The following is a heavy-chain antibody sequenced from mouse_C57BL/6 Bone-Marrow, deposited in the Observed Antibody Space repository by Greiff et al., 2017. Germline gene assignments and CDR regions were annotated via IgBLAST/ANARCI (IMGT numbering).Heavy chain of an antibody. CDR3: ARGGDDYGYFDV. Sequence: QVQLQQSGPELVKPGASVKISCKASGYAFSSSWMNWVKQRPGQGLEWIGRIYPGDGDTNYNGKFKGKATLTADKSSSPAYMQLSSLTSEDSAVYFCARGGDDYGYFDVWGTGTTVTVSS. CDR1: GYAFSSSW. D-gene: IGHD2-4*01. V-gene: IGHV1-82*01. CDR2: IYPGDGDT. J-gene: IGHJ1*03.